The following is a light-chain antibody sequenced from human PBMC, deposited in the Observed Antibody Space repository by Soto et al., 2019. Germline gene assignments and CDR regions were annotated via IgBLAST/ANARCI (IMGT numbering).Light chain of an antibody. CDR1: QSITNN. CDR2: GAS. J-gene: IGKJ1*01. V-gene: IGKV3-15*01. Sequence: ELGMTQSPATLSVSPGERATLSCRASQSITNNLACYQQRPGQAPRLLIYGASTRATGVPARFSGSGSGTEFTLTISRLEPEDFAVYYCQQYGSSGTFGQGTKVDIK. CDR3: QQYGSSGT.